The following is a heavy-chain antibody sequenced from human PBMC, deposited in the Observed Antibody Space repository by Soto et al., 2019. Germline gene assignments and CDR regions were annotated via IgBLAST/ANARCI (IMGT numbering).Heavy chain of an antibody. D-gene: IGHD3-10*01. Sequence: SVKVSCKASGGTFSSYAISWVRQAPGQGLEWMGGIIPIFGTANYAQKFQGRVTITADKSTSTAYMELSSLRSEDTAVYYCASYVHYYGSGSMEYYYYGMDVWGQGTTVTVSS. CDR3: ASYVHYYGSGSMEYYYYGMDV. CDR2: IIPIFGTA. CDR1: GGTFSSYA. V-gene: IGHV1-69*06. J-gene: IGHJ6*02.